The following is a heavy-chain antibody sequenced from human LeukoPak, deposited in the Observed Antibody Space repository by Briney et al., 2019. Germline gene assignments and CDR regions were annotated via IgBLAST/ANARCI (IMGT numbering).Heavy chain of an antibody. CDR3: ARNPGGVPYFDS. Sequence: PSETLSLTCAVSGASISSGGYSWSWIRQPPGKGLEWIGYIYHGGSTYYNPSLRSRVTISVDRSKNQFSLKLSSVTAADTAVYYCARNPGGVPYFDSWGQGTLVTVSS. J-gene: IGHJ4*02. CDR1: GASISSGGYS. D-gene: IGHD3-16*01. V-gene: IGHV4-30-2*01. CDR2: IYHGGST.